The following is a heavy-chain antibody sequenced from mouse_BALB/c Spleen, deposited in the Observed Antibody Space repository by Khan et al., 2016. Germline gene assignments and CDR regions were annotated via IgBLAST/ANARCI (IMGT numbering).Heavy chain of an antibody. J-gene: IGHJ3*01. Sequence: EVQLVESGGGLVQPTGSLNLSCAASGFTLNTYAMNWVRQAPGKGLEWVARIRSKSNNYATYYADSVNDRCTNSRDASESMLCREMYNLKAEDTAVEHCVRGIISGYYGFPGLASWDQGTLVTVSA. V-gene: IGHV10-1*02. D-gene: IGHD1-1*01. CDR2: IRSKSNNYAT. CDR1: GFTLNTYA. CDR3: VRGIISGYYGFPGLAS.